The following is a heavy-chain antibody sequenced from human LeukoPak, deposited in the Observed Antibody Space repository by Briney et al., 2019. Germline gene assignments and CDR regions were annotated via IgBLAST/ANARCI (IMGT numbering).Heavy chain of an antibody. J-gene: IGHJ4*02. CDR2: INRDGHTA. CDR3: ARVDTAMDLPFDY. Sequence: GGSLRLSCSASGFLFGGYAMHWVRQAPGKRLEYVAVINRDGHTAYYADSVKDRFSISRDDPKSTVYLQMNSLTPEDTAVYYCARVDTAMDLPFDYWGQGTLVTVSS. V-gene: IGHV3-64*04. D-gene: IGHD5-18*01. CDR1: GFLFGGYA.